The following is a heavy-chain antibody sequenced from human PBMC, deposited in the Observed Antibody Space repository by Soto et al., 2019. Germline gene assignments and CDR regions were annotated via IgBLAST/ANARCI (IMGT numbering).Heavy chain of an antibody. CDR1: GYSISSGYY. CDR3: ARDGGGGRWSYYYYYYGMDV. V-gene: IGHV4-38-2*02. Sequence: SETLYLTCAVSGYSISSGYYWGCIRQPPGKGLDWIGSIYHSGSTYYNPSLKSRVTISVDTSKNQFSLKLSSVTAADTAVYYCARDGGGGRWSYYYYYYGMDVWGQGTTVTVYS. J-gene: IGHJ6*02. CDR2: IYHSGST. D-gene: IGHD3-16*01.